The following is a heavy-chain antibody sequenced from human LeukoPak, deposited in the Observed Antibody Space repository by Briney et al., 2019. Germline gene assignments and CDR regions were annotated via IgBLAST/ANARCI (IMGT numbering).Heavy chain of an antibody. Sequence: GGSLRLSCAASRFTFSSYWMSWVRQAPGKGPEWVANIKQDGSEKYYVDSVKGRFTISRDNAKNSLYLQMNSLRAEDTAVYYRARDLYRVVVVPHYFDYWGQGTLVTVSS. CDR2: IKQDGSEK. D-gene: IGHD3-22*01. CDR3: ARDLYRVVVVPHYFDY. J-gene: IGHJ4*02. CDR1: RFTFSSYW. V-gene: IGHV3-7*01.